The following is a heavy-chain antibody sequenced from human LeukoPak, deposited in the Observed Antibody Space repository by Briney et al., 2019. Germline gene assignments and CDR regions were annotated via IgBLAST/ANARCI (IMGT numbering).Heavy chain of an antibody. CDR1: GFAFSDYY. V-gene: IGHV3-11*04. Sequence: GGSLRLSCEASGFAFSDYYMTWMRQAPGKGLEWVSYISGSGTDILYADSVKGRFTMSRDNAKNSLYLQMNSLRTEDTAVYYCTRDPRVLDYWGQGTLVTVSS. CDR3: TRDPRVLDY. CDR2: ISGSGTDI. J-gene: IGHJ4*02. D-gene: IGHD3-10*01.